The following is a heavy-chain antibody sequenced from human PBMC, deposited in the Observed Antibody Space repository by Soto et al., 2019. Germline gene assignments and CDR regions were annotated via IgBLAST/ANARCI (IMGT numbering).Heavy chain of an antibody. J-gene: IGHJ5*02. CDR1: GGSISNYY. CDR2: AYYRGST. V-gene: IGHV4-59*01. Sequence: QVQLQESGPGLVKPSETLSLTCTVSGGSISNYYWNWIRQPPGKRLEYIGYAYYRGSTNYNPSLESRVTRSLDTSKNQLSLRLNSVTAADTAVYYCARAYSTSPSWFDPWGQGTLVIVSS. D-gene: IGHD6-6*01. CDR3: ARAYSTSPSWFDP.